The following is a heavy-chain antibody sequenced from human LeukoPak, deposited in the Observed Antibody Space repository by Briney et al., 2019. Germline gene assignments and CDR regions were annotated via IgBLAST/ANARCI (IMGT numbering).Heavy chain of an antibody. Sequence: SVKVSCKASGGTFSSYAISWVRQAPGQGLEWMGGIIPIFGTADYAQKFQGRVTITADKSTSTAYMELSSLRSEDTAVYYCARGSYYYDSSGYYRFDYWGQGTLVTVSS. J-gene: IGHJ4*02. CDR1: GGTFSSYA. D-gene: IGHD3-22*01. V-gene: IGHV1-69*06. CDR3: ARGSYYYDSSGYYRFDY. CDR2: IIPIFGTA.